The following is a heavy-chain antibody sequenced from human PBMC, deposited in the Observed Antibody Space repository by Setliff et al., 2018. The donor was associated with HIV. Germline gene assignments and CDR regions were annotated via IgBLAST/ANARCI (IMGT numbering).Heavy chain of an antibody. CDR3: ARGSGAYFFHYFDH. Sequence: GGSLRLSCTASGFTFSGYEMNWVRHTPGKGLEWVSGISWSGDRVDYADSVKGRFTISRDNAKNSLYLQMNSLKVEDTAVYYCARGSGAYFFHYFDHWGQGTLVTVSS. D-gene: IGHD4-17*01. J-gene: IGHJ4*02. CDR2: ISWSGDRV. V-gene: IGHV3-20*04. CDR1: GFTFSGYE.